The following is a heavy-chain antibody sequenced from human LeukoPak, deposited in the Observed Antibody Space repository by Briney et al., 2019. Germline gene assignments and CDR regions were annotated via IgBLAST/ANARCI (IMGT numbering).Heavy chain of an antibody. Sequence: GGSLRLSCAASGFTFSSYSMNWVSQAPGKGLEWVSSISSSSSYIYYADSVKGRFTISRDNAKNSLYLQMNSLRAEDTAVYYCARELIVVVTAREFDPWGQGTLVTVSS. D-gene: IGHD2-21*02. V-gene: IGHV3-21*01. CDR2: ISSSSSYI. J-gene: IGHJ5*02. CDR3: ARELIVVVTAREFDP. CDR1: GFTFSSYS.